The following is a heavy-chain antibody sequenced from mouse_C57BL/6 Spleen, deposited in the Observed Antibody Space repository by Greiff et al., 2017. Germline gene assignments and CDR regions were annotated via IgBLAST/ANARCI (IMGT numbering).Heavy chain of an antibody. Sequence: EVKVVESGGDLVKPGGSLKLSCAASGFTFSSYGMSWVRQTPDNRLEWVATISSGGSYTYYPDSVKGRFTISRDTAKNTLYLQMSSLKSEDTAMYYCARQYSNSRYWYFDVWGTGTTVTVSS. J-gene: IGHJ1*03. CDR1: GFTFSSYG. D-gene: IGHD2-5*01. CDR3: ARQYSNSRYWYFDV. CDR2: ISSGGSYT. V-gene: IGHV5-6*01.